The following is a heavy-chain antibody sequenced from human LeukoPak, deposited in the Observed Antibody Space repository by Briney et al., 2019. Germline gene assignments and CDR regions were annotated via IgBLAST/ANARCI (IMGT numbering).Heavy chain of an antibody. D-gene: IGHD6-6*01. CDR3: ARSSDSSSLQYFQH. CDR1: GFIVSSNY. CDR2: IYSGGST. J-gene: IGHJ1*01. V-gene: IGHV3-53*01. Sequence: GGSLRLSCAASGFIVSSNYMSWVRQAPGKGLEWVSVIYSGGSTYYADSVKGRFTISRDNSKNTLYLQMNSLRAEDTAVYYCARSSDSSSLQYFQHWGQGTLVTVSS.